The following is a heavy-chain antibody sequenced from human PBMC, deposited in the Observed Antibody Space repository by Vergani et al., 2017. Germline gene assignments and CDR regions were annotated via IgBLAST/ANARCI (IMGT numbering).Heavy chain of an antibody. J-gene: IGHJ4*02. D-gene: IGHD1-26*01. CDR2: ISSSSSYT. CDR3: ARGGLPPLDY. Sequence: QVQLQESGPGLVKPSETLSLTCTVSGGSISSYYMSWIRQAPGKGLEWVSYISSSSSYTNYADSVKGRFTISRDNAKNSLYLQMNSLRAEDTAVYYCARGGLPPLDYWGQGTLVTVSS. V-gene: IGHV3-11*05. CDR1: GGSISSYY.